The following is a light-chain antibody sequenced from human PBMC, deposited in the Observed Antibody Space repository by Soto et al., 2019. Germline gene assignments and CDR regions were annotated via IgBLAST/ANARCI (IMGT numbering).Light chain of an antibody. Sequence: EIVLTQSPGTLSLSPWERATLSCRASQSVSSSYLAWYQQKPGQAPRLLIYGASSRATGIPDRFSGSGSGTDFTLTISRLEPEDFAVYYCQQYGRSPLTFGPGTKVDNK. J-gene: IGKJ3*01. CDR2: GAS. CDR1: QSVSSSY. V-gene: IGKV3-20*01. CDR3: QQYGRSPLT.